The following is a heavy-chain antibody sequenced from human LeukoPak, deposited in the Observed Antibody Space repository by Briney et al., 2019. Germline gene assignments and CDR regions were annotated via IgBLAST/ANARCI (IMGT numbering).Heavy chain of an antibody. CDR2: INPNSGGT. Sequence: ASVKVSCKASGYTFTGYYMHWVRQAPGRGLEWMGWINPNSGGTNYAQKFQGRVTMSRDTSISTAYMELSSLRSEDTAVYFCARVYGDYYYGMDVWGQGTTVTVSS. J-gene: IGHJ6*02. V-gene: IGHV1-2*02. CDR1: GYTFTGYY. D-gene: IGHD4-17*01. CDR3: ARVYGDYYYGMDV.